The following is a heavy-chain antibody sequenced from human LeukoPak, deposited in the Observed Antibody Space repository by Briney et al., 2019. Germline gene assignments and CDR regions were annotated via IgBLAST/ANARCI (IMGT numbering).Heavy chain of an antibody. J-gene: IGHJ5*02. V-gene: IGHV1-2*06. D-gene: IGHD3-9*01. Sequence: ASVKVSCKASGYTFTGYHMHWVRQAPGQGLEWMGRINPNSGGTNYAQKFQGRVTMTRDTSISTAYMELSRLRSDDTAVYYCAREARYSRHNWFDPWGQGTLVTVSS. CDR3: AREARYSRHNWFDP. CDR1: GYTFTGYH. CDR2: INPNSGGT.